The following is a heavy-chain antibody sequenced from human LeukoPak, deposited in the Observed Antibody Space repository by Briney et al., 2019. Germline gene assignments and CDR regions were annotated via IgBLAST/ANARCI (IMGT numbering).Heavy chain of an antibody. J-gene: IGHJ5*02. CDR2: IMSSGSGT. D-gene: IGHD3-16*01. V-gene: IGHV3-23*01. CDR1: GFTFNIYA. CDR3: AKWGSP. Sequence: GGSLRLSCAASGFTFNIYAMSWVRQAPGKGLEWVSSIMSSGSGTFYADSVKDRFTISRDNSKNTLYLQMNSLRAEDTAVYYCAKWGSPWGQGTLVTVSS.